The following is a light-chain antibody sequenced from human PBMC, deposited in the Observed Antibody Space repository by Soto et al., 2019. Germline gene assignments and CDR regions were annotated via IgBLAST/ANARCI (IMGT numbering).Light chain of an antibody. CDR2: SNN. J-gene: IGLJ1*01. Sequence: QSVLTQPPSASGTPGQRVTISCSGSSSSIGSNSVYWYQHLPGTAPQLLIYSNNQRPSGVPDRLSGSKSGTSASLAISGLRSEDEADYYCATWDDRLSGYVFGTGTKVTVL. CDR1: SSSIGSNS. CDR3: ATWDDRLSGYV. V-gene: IGLV1-47*02.